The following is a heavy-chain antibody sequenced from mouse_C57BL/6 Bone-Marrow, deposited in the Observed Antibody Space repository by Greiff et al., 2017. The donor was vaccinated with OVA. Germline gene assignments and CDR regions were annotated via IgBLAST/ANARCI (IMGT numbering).Heavy chain of an antibody. CDR1: GFTFSSYG. CDR3: ARRYMVTGKDY. Sequence: EVLLVESGGDLVKPGGSLKLSCAASGFTFSSYGMSWVRQTPDKRLEWVATISSGGSYTYYPDSVKGRFTISRDNAKNTLYLQMSSLTSEDAAMYDYARRYMVTGKDYWGQGASVTVAS. D-gene: IGHD2-2*01. V-gene: IGHV5-6*01. CDR2: ISSGGSYT. J-gene: IGHJ4*01.